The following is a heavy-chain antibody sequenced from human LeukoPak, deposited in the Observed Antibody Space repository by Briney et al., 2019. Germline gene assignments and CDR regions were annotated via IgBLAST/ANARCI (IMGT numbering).Heavy chain of an antibody. J-gene: IGHJ6*02. CDR1: GYTFTSYY. Sequence: ASVKVSCKASGYTFTSYYMHWVRQAPGQGLEWMGIINPSGGSTSYAQKFQGRVTMTRDTSTGTVYMELSSLRSEDTAVYYCARYRRRYYDSSGYYNYGMDVWGQGTTVTVSS. V-gene: IGHV1-46*01. CDR2: INPSGGST. CDR3: ARYRRRYYDSSGYYNYGMDV. D-gene: IGHD3-22*01.